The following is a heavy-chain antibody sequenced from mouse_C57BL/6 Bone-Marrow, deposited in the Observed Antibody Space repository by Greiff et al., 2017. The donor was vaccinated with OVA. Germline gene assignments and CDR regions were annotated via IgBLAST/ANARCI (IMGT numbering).Heavy chain of an antibody. CDR2: IYPSDSGT. Sequence: QVQLQQPGAELVRPGSSVKLSCKASGYTFTSYWMDWVKQRPGQGLEWIGNIYPSDSGTHYNQKFKDKATLTVDKSSSTAYMQLSSLTSEDSAVYYCAIITTVVAPSAMDYWGQGTSVTVSS. D-gene: IGHD1-1*01. J-gene: IGHJ4*01. CDR1: GYTFTSYW. CDR3: AIITTVVAPSAMDY. V-gene: IGHV1-61*01.